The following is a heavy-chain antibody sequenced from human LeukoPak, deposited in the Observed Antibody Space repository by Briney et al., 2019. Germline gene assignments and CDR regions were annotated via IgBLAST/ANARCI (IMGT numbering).Heavy chain of an antibody. CDR1: GYTFTSYD. Sequence: AASVKVSFTASGYTFTSYDINWVRQAPGQGLEWMGWISAYNGNTNYAQKLQGRVTMTTDTSTSTAYMELRSLRSDDTAVYYCARDRERYGVKDWFDPWGQGTLVTVSS. D-gene: IGHD1-1*01. CDR3: ARDRERYGVKDWFDP. V-gene: IGHV1-18*01. J-gene: IGHJ5*02. CDR2: ISAYNGNT.